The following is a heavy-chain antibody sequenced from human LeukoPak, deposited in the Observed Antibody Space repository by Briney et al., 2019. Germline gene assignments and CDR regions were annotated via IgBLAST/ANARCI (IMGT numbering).Heavy chain of an antibody. D-gene: IGHD3-22*01. V-gene: IGHV3-7*01. CDR1: GFTFSSYW. CDR3: ARDWYYDSSGSFDP. Sequence: GGSLRLSCAASGFTFSSYWMSWVRQAPGKGLEWVANIKQDGSEKYYVDSVKGRFTISRDNSKNTLYLQMNSLRAEDTAVYYCARDWYYDSSGSFDPWGQGTLVTVSS. CDR2: IKQDGSEK. J-gene: IGHJ5*02.